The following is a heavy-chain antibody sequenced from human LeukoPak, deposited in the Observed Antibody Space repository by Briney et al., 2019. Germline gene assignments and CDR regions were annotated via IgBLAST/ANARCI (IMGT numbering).Heavy chain of an antibody. Sequence: SLRLSCAASGFTFDDYAMHWVRQAPGKGLEWVSGISWNSGSIGYADSVKGRFTISRDNAKNSLYLQMNSLRAEDTALYYCGRFRSGFDCWGQGTLVTVSS. J-gene: IGHJ4*02. CDR1: GFTFDDYA. CDR2: ISWNSGSI. V-gene: IGHV3-9*01. CDR3: GRFRSGFDC. D-gene: IGHD3-10*01.